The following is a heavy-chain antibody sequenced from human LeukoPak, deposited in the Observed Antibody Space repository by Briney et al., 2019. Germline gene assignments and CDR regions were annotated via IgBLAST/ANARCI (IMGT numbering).Heavy chain of an antibody. D-gene: IGHD1-1*01. Sequence: GGSLRPSCAASGFTFSTYDMHWARQAPGKGLEWVAVISYDGSYKYYADSVKGRFSISRDNFNNTLYLQMNSLRAEDTALYYCAKGTTTPTTGTLEKDAFDIWGQGTMVTVSS. J-gene: IGHJ3*02. CDR3: AKGTTTPTTGTLEKDAFDI. CDR2: ISYDGSYK. CDR1: GFTFSTYD. V-gene: IGHV3-30*18.